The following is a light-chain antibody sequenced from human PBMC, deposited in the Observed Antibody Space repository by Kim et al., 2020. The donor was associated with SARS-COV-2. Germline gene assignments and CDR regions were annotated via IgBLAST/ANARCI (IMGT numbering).Light chain of an antibody. J-gene: IGKJ4*01. Sequence: LSPGERTSLACRASQSVSIHLAWYQQKPGQPPRLLIYDGSNRATGIPARFSGTGSGSDFTLTIDSLEPEDFAVYYCQHRRNWPLTFGGGTKVDIK. V-gene: IGKV3-11*01. CDR1: QSVSIH. CDR3: QHRRNWPLT. CDR2: DGS.